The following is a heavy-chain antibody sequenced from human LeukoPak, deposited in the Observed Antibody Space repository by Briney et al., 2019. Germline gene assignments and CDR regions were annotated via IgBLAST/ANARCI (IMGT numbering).Heavy chain of an antibody. Sequence: GGSLRLSCAASGFTFSSYWMSWVRQAPGKGLEWVANIKEDGSEKYYVDSVKGRFTISRDNSKNSLYLQMNSLRVDDTAVYYCATRGLGSGAHFDYWGQGTLVTVSS. V-gene: IGHV3-7*03. CDR3: ATRGLGSGAHFDY. CDR2: IKEDGSEK. D-gene: IGHD2-15*01. J-gene: IGHJ4*02. CDR1: GFTFSSYW.